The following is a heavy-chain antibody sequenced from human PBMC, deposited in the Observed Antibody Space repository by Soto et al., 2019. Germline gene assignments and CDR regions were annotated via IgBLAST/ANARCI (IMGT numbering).Heavy chain of an antibody. CDR3: VKGYCSSTSCSSHGFDY. CDR2: ISSNGGST. V-gene: IGHV3-64D*06. J-gene: IGHJ4*02. D-gene: IGHD2-2*01. Sequence: LRLSCSASGFTFSSYAMHWVRQAPGKGLEYVSAISSNGGSTYYADSVKGRFTISRDNSKNTLYLQMSSLRAEDTAVYYCVKGYCSSTSCSSHGFDYWGQGTLVTVSS. CDR1: GFTFSSYA.